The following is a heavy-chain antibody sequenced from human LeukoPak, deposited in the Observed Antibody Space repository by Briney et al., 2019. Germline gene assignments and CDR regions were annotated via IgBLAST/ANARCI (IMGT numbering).Heavy chain of an antibody. CDR2: ISSSGSAI. Sequence: GGSLRLSCAASGLSIRDYEMNWVRQAPGKGLEWISYISSSGSAIQHADSVKGRFAISRDNAKNSLYLEMTSLRAEDTAVYYCATKVAGTSHFSYWGQGTLVTVSS. J-gene: IGHJ4*02. D-gene: IGHD6-19*01. CDR3: ATKVAGTSHFSY. V-gene: IGHV3-48*03. CDR1: GLSIRDYE.